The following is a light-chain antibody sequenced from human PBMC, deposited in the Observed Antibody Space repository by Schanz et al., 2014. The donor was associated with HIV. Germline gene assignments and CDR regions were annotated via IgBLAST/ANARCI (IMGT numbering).Light chain of an antibody. CDR3: QQYGSSPWT. CDR1: QSVSSNF. CDR2: ATS. Sequence: EIVLTQSPATLSLSPGERATLSCRASQSVSSNFLAWYQQKPGQAPRLVIYATSTRAAGIPDRFSGTGSGTDFTLTISRVEPEDYAVYYCQQYGSSPWTFGQGTRVDVK. J-gene: IGKJ1*01. V-gene: IGKV3-20*01.